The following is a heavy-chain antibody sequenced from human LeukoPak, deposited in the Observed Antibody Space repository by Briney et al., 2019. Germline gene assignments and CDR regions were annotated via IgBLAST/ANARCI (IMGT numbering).Heavy chain of an antibody. Sequence: PGGSLRLSCAASGFTFSSYSMNWVRQAPGKGLEWVAVISYDGSNKYYADSVKGRFTISRDNSKNTLYLQMNSLRAEDTAVYYCAEERSHLINYFDYWGQGTLVTVSS. CDR3: AEERSHLINYFDY. J-gene: IGHJ4*02. CDR1: GFTFSSYS. D-gene: IGHD3-16*01. V-gene: IGHV3-30*18. CDR2: ISYDGSNK.